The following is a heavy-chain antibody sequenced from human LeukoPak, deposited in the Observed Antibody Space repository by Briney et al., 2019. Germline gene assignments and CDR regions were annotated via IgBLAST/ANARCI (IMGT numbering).Heavy chain of an antibody. CDR2: ISSSSSYI. V-gene: IGHV3-21*01. D-gene: IGHD6-19*01. J-gene: IGHJ4*02. Sequence: PGGSLRLSCAASGFTFSSYSMNWVRQAPGKGLEWVSSISSSSSYIYYADSVKGRFTISRDNAKTSLYLQMNSLRAEDTAVYYCARDSRVAGIDYWGQGTLVTVSS. CDR3: ARDSRVAGIDY. CDR1: GFTFSSYS.